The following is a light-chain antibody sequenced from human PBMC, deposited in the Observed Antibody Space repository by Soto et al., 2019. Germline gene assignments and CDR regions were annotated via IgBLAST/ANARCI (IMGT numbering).Light chain of an antibody. Sequence: DTVLTQSPGTLSLSPGETATLSCRASQRVSANYLAWYQHKPGQAPRLLIYDASTRATGTPDRFSGSGSGTDFTLTIRRLEPEDFALYYCQQYGDSRQVTFGGGTKVDIK. V-gene: IGKV3-20*01. CDR1: QRVSANY. CDR2: DAS. CDR3: QQYGDSRQVT. J-gene: IGKJ4*01.